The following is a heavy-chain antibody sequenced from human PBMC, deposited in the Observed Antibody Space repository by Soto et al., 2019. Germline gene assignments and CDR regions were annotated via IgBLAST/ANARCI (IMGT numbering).Heavy chain of an antibody. CDR3: AKDSSGWSEIYYFDY. V-gene: IGHV3-30*04. Sequence: PGGSLRLSCAASGFTFSSYAMHWVRQAPGKGLEWVAVISYDGSNKYYADSVKGRFTISRDNSKNTLYLQMNSLRAEDTAVYYCAKDSSGWSEIYYFDYWGQGTLVTVSS. CDR1: GFTFSSYA. D-gene: IGHD6-19*01. J-gene: IGHJ4*02. CDR2: ISYDGSNK.